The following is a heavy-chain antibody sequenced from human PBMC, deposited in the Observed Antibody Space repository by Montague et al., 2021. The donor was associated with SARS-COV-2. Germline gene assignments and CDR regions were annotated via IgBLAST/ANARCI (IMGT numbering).Heavy chain of an antibody. CDR3: ARGRSTGVRGVIFTSYYYFSYGIDV. D-gene: IGHD3-10*01. V-gene: IGHV4-34*01. Sequence: SETLSLTCAVYGGSFTENFWTWIRQPPGKGLEWIGEINHSGTSNYNASLRSRVTISIDMAKNQFSMRLSALAAADTAVYYCARGRSTGVRGVIFTSYYYFSYGIDVWGQGTAVTVSS. CDR1: GGSFTENF. CDR2: INHSGTS. J-gene: IGHJ6*02.